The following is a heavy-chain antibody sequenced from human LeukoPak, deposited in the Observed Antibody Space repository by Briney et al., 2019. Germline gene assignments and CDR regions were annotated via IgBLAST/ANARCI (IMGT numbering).Heavy chain of an antibody. CDR2: INPSSGYT. D-gene: IGHD3-22*01. Sequence: ASVKASCKASGYTFTSYYMHWVRQAPGQGPEWMGLINPSSGYTTYAQKFQGRVTMTWDTSTSTVYMDVSSLRSEDTAIYYCARVAAYDLDYWGQGSLVTVSS. CDR1: GYTFTSYY. CDR3: ARVAAYDLDY. V-gene: IGHV1-46*01. J-gene: IGHJ4*02.